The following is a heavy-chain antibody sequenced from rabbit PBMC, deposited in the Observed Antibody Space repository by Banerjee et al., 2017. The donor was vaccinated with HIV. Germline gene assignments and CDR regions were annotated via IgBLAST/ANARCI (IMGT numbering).Heavy chain of an antibody. D-gene: IGHD4-1*01. CDR2: IYTTSGST. Sequence: QSLEESGGDLVKPGGTLTLTCKASGIDFSSYYRMCWVRQAPGRGLELIACIYTTSGSTWYASWVNGRFTISKTSSTTLTLQMTSLTAADTATYFCARDLADYSSADLWGPGTLVTV. CDR3: ARDLADYSSADL. CDR1: GIDFSSYYR. V-gene: IGHV1S40*01. J-gene: IGHJ4*01.